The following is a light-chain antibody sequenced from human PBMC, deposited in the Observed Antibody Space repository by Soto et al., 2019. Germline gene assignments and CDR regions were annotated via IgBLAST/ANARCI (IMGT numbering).Light chain of an antibody. CDR1: QSISSW. CDR3: QQYNSYWT. CDR2: KAS. V-gene: IGKV1-5*03. Sequence: DIQMTQSPSTLSASVGDRVTITCRASQSISSWLAWYQQKPGKAPKLLIYKASSLESGVPSRFSGSGSGTEFTLTISRLQTDDFATYYCQQYNSYWTFGQGTKVEIK. J-gene: IGKJ1*01.